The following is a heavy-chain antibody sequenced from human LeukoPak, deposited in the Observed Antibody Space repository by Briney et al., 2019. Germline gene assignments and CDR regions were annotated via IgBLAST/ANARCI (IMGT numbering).Heavy chain of an antibody. V-gene: IGHV4-39*07. J-gene: IGHJ3*02. CDR1: GGSISSSSYY. D-gene: IGHD6-19*01. CDR2: IYYSGST. Sequence: PSETLSLTCTVSGGSISSSSYYWGWIRQPPGKGLEWIGSIYYSGSTYYNPSLKSRVTISVDTSKNQFSLKLSSVTAADTAVYYCAREGGIAVAVYVDAFDIWGQGTMVTVSS. CDR3: AREGGIAVAVYVDAFDI.